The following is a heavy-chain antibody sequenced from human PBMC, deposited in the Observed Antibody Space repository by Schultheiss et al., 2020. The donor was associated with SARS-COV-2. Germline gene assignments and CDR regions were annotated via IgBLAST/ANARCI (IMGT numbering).Heavy chain of an antibody. J-gene: IGHJ6*02. Sequence: GGSLRLSCAASGFTFDDYAMHWVRQAPGKGLEWVSGISWNSGSIGYADSVKGRFTISRDNAKNSLYLQMNSLRAEDTAVYYCARDPEVYSSSWLTGVGYYYYGMDVWGQGTTVTVSS. CDR3: ARDPEVYSSSWLTGVGYYYYGMDV. V-gene: IGHV3-9*01. D-gene: IGHD6-13*01. CDR1: GFTFDDYA. CDR2: ISWNSGSI.